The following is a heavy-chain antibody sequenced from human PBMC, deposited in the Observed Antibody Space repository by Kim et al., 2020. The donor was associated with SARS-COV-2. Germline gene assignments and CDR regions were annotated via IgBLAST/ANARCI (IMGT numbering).Heavy chain of an antibody. CDR1: GGSFSGYY. D-gene: IGHD3-16*01. CDR3: ASAVFGGNSYYYYGMDV. Sequence: SETLSLTCAVYGGSFSGYYWSWIRQPPGKGLEWIGEINHSGSTNYNPSLKSRVTISVDTSKNQFSLKLSSVTAADTAVYYCASAVFGGNSYYYYGMDVWGQGTTVTVSS. V-gene: IGHV4-34*01. J-gene: IGHJ6*02. CDR2: INHSGST.